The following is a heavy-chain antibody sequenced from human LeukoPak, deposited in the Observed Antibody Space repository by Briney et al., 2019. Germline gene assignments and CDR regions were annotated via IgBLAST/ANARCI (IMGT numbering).Heavy chain of an antibody. CDR1: GGSISRYF. Sequence: PSETLSLTCTVSGGSISRYFWSWIRQPPGKGLEWVGYTYHSGSTNYNPSLESRVTISIDTSKNEFSLKLSSLTAADTAVYYCARDSAFSSWYYFDYWGQGTLVTVSS. V-gene: IGHV4-59*01. J-gene: IGHJ4*02. CDR2: TYHSGST. D-gene: IGHD6-13*01. CDR3: ARDSAFSSWYYFDY.